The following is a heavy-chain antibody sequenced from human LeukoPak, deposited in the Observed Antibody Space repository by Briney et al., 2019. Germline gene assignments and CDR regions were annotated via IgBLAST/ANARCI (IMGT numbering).Heavy chain of an antibody. D-gene: IGHD6-6*01. J-gene: IGHJ4*02. Sequence: ASVKVSCKVSGYTLTELSMHWVRQAPGKGLEWMGAFDPEDGETIYAQKFQGRVTMTEDTSTDTAYMELSRLRSDDTAVYYCARELWHSISEGVDYWGQGTLVTVSS. CDR1: GYTLTELS. CDR2: FDPEDGET. V-gene: IGHV1-24*01. CDR3: ARELWHSISEGVDY.